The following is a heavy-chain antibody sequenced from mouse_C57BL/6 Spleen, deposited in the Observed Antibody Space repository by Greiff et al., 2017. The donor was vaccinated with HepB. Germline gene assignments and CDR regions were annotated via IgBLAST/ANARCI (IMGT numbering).Heavy chain of an antibody. CDR2: ISSGSSTI. CDR1: GFTFSDYG. D-gene: IGHD2-4*01. J-gene: IGHJ3*01. Sequence: DVKLVESGGGLVKPGGSLKLSCAASGFTFSDYGMHWVRQAPEKGLEWVAYISSGSSTIYYADTVKGRFTISRDNAKNTLFLQMTSLRSEDTAMYYCARTGGLRAWFAYWGQGTLVTVSA. CDR3: ARTGGLRAWFAY. V-gene: IGHV5-17*01.